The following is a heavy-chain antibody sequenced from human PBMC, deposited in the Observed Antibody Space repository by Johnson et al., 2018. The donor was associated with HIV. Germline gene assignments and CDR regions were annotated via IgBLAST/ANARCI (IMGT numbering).Heavy chain of an antibody. CDR2: ISSSGSTI. V-gene: IGHV3-11*04. Sequence: VQLVESGGGLVKPGGSLRLSCAASAFTFSDYYMTWMRQAPGKGLEWVSYISSSGSTIYYADSVKGRFTISRDNAKNSLYLQMNSLRAEDTAVYYCARIPGSGWEHDAFDIWGQGTVVTVSS. CDR3: ARIPGSGWEHDAFDI. D-gene: IGHD6-19*01. J-gene: IGHJ3*02. CDR1: AFTFSDYY.